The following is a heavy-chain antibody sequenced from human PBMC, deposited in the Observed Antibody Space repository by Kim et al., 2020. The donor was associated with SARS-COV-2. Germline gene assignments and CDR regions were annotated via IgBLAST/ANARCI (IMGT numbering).Heavy chain of an antibody. CDR1: GFNFSGSA. CDR2: IRSRANRYAT. D-gene: IGHD3-10*01. V-gene: IGHV3-73*01. Sequence: GGSLRLSCATSGFNFSGSAIHWVRQAPGKGLEWVGRIRSRANRYATDYVASVKGRFTISRDESKTTAYLQMNSLKIDDTAVYYCTKKIGETTTGDYWGQGTLVAVSS. CDR3: TKKIGETTTGDY. J-gene: IGHJ4*02.